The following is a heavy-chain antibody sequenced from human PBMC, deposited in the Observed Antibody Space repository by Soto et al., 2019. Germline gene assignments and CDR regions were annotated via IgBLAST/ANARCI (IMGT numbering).Heavy chain of an antibody. CDR2: ISAYNGNT. Sequence: APVKASWKASGYTFTSYVISWVRQAPRQGLEWMGWISAYNGNTNYAQKLQGRVTMTTDTSTSTAYMELRSLRSDDTAVYYCARDKTTVTPYDAFDIWGQGTMVTVSS. CDR3: ARDKTTVTPYDAFDI. J-gene: IGHJ3*02. CDR1: GYTFTSYV. D-gene: IGHD4-17*01. V-gene: IGHV1-18*01.